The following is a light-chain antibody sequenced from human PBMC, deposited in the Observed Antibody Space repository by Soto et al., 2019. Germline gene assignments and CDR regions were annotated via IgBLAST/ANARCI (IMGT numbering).Light chain of an antibody. Sequence: QSVLTQPPSVSGAPGQRVTISCTGTSSNIGAGYDVHWYQQLPGTAPKLLIYGDINRPSGVPDRFSGSKSGSSASLAITGLQAEDEADYYCQSYDSRLTAYVFGTGIKLTVL. V-gene: IGLV1-40*01. CDR2: GDI. CDR1: SSNIGAGYD. J-gene: IGLJ1*01. CDR3: QSYDSRLTAYV.